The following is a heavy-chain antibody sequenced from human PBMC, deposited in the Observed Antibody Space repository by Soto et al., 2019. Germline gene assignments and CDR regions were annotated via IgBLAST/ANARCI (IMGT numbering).Heavy chain of an antibody. J-gene: IGHJ6*02. V-gene: IGHV1-69*13. CDR1: GGTFSSYA. CDR3: AGRNWNYATSYYYYGMDV. D-gene: IGHD1-7*01. Sequence: SVKVSCKASGGTFSSYAISWLRQAPGQGLEWMGGIIPIFGTANYAQKFQGRVTITADESTSTAYMELSSLRSEDTAVYYCAGRNWNYATSYYYYGMDVWGQGTTVTVSS. CDR2: IIPIFGTA.